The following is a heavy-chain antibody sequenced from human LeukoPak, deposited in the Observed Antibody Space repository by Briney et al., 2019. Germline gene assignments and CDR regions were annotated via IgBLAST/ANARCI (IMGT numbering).Heavy chain of an antibody. CDR2: IYYDGTT. D-gene: IGHD5-18*01. CDR3: ARPGVGSGRYGAFDI. Sequence: SETLSLTCTVSGGSISRYYWSWIRQPPGKGLEWIGYIYYDGTTNYNPSLKSRVTISLDTSKNQFSLKLSSVTATDTAVYYCARPGVGSGRYGAFDIWGQGTMVTVSS. V-gene: IGHV4-59*08. J-gene: IGHJ3*02. CDR1: GGSISRYY.